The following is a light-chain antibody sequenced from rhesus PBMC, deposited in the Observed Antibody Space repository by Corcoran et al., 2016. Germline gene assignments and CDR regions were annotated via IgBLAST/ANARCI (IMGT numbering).Light chain of an antibody. J-gene: IGKJ1*01. V-gene: IGKV1-22*01. Sequence: DIQMTQSPSSLSASVGDTVTITCRASQSISSWLDWYQQKPGKAPKLLIYKASSLQSGVPSRFSGSGFGTDFTLTISSLQPEDFATYYCLQYSSSPWTFGQGTKVEIK. CDR2: KAS. CDR3: LQYSSSPWT. CDR1: QSISSW.